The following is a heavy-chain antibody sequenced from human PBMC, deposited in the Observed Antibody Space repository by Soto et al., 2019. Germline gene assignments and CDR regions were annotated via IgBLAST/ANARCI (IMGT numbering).Heavy chain of an antibody. D-gene: IGHD3-16*01. J-gene: IGHJ4*02. Sequence: SQTLSLTCAISGDSVSGNSAAWNWIRQSPSRGLEWLGRTYYRSKWYNDYAVSVKSRITVTPDTSKNQFSLHLNSVTPEDTAVYYCARESPYYESSDSYFDYWGRGALVTVSS. CDR3: ARESPYYESSDSYFDY. CDR1: GDSVSGNSAA. CDR2: TYYRSKWYN. V-gene: IGHV6-1*01.